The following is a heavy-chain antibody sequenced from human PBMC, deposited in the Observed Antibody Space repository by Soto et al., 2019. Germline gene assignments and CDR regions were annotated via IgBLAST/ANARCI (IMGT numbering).Heavy chain of an antibody. CDR1: GYTFVSHG. Sequence: ASVKVSCKASGYTFVSHGISWVRQAPGQVFEWMGWISADNDNGNSAEKFKDRVTMTIETSTNTAYMELRNLTSDDTALYYCVRAEWKQSPGDVWRQATLETV. D-gene: IGHD6-19*01. CDR3: VRAEWKQSPGDV. CDR2: ISADNDNG. V-gene: IGHV1-18*01. J-gene: IGHJ3*01.